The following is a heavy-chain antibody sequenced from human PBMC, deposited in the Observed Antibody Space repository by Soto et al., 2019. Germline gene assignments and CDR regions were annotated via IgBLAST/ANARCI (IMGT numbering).Heavy chain of an antibody. CDR3: ARGRTWGARDFDY. CDR1: GYTFNTYA. V-gene: IGHV1-18*01. Sequence: ASVKVSCKASGYTFNTYAISWVRQAPGQGLEWMGWISAYNGHADYAQKFQVRVTMTTDTSTNTVSVELRGLRSDDTATYYCARGRTWGARDFDYWGQGTLVTVSS. D-gene: IGHD3-16*01. CDR2: ISAYNGHA. J-gene: IGHJ4*02.